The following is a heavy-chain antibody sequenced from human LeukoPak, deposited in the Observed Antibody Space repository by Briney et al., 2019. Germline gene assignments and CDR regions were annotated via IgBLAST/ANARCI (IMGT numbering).Heavy chain of an antibody. Sequence: SETLSLTCTVSGVSISSFSWSWIRQPPGKGLEWVGYIDYSGGTNYNPSLKSRVTISVDTSKNQFSLKLSSVTAADTAVYYCARHQLNFDYWGQGILVTVSS. CDR1: GVSISSFS. D-gene: IGHD1-1*01. CDR2: IDYSGGT. CDR3: ARHQLNFDY. J-gene: IGHJ4*02. V-gene: IGHV4-59*08.